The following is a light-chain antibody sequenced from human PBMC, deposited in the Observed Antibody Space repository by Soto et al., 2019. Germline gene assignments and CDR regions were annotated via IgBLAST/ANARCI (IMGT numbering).Light chain of an antibody. CDR1: HSVTSSY. Sequence: EIVLTQSPGTLSLSPGERATLSCRASHSVTSSYLAWYQQKPGQAPRLLIYGASSRATGIPARFSGSGAGTDFTLTISRLEPEDFAVYYCQQDGSSPYTFGQGTKLEIK. CDR3: QQDGSSPYT. V-gene: IGKV3-20*01. CDR2: GAS. J-gene: IGKJ2*01.